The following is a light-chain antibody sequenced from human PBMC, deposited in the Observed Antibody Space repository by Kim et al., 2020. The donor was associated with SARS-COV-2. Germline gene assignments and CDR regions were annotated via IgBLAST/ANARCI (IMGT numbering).Light chain of an antibody. CDR1: DSISRS. J-gene: IGKJ1*01. V-gene: IGKV1-39*01. CDR2: AAS. Sequence: DIQLTQSPSTLSAFVGGRVTITCRASDSISRSLNWYQQKPGKAPKLLISAASSLQSGVPSRFSGSGSGTEFTLTISSLQPEDVATYYCQQNFITLWTFGQGTKVDIK. CDR3: QQNFITLWT.